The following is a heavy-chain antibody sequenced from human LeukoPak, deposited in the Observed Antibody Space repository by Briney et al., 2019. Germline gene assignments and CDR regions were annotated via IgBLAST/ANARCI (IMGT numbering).Heavy chain of an antibody. CDR1: GGSFTDYY. Sequence: TSETLSLTCAVYGGSFTDYYWSWIRQPPGKGLGWIGEINHSGSTNYNPSLKSRVTISVDTSKNQFSLKLTSVTAADTAVYYCARQLRRTTSYYYYYMDVWGEGTTVTVSS. CDR3: ARQLRRTTSYYYYYMDV. V-gene: IGHV4-34*01. CDR2: INHSGST. J-gene: IGHJ6*03. D-gene: IGHD1-14*01.